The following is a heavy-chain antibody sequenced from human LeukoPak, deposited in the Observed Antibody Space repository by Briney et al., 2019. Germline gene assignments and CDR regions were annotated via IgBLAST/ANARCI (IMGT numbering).Heavy chain of an antibody. Sequence: GASVKVSCKASGYTFTGYYMHWVRQAPGQGLEWMGWINPNSGGTNYAQKFQGRVTMTRDTSISTAYMELSRLRSDDTAVYYCARDFVIIGYGHKTDLDYWGQGTLVTVSS. D-gene: IGHD2-8*01. J-gene: IGHJ4*02. CDR2: INPNSGGT. CDR1: GYTFTGYY. V-gene: IGHV1-2*02. CDR3: ARDFVIIGYGHKTDLDY.